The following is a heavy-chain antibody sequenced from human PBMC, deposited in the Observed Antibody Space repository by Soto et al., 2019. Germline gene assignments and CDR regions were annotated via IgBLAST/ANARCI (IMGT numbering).Heavy chain of an antibody. CDR2: IFLSGDT. J-gene: IGHJ3*01. V-gene: IGHV4-30-2*01. CDR3: GREDADFDV. D-gene: IGHD2-8*01. CDR1: NGSVSSGTYS. Sequence: SETLSLTCTVSNGSVSSGTYSWSWVRQPPGKGLEWIGYIFLSGDTFYNPSLKSRVTISLDRSKNQLSLRLSSVTAADTAVYYCGREDADFDVSGQGTMVTF.